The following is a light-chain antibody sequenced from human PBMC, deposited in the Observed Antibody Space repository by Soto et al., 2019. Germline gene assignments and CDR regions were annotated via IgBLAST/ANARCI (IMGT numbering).Light chain of an antibody. J-gene: IGKJ1*01. V-gene: IGKV1-39*01. CDR1: QTISSY. Sequence: DIQTTQSPSSLSASVGDRVTIPCRTSQTISSYLNWYQQKPGKAPNLLIYVASSLQSGVPSRFSGSGSGTDFTLTISSLQPDDFATYYCQQSYSTPWTFGQGTNVAIK. CDR2: VAS. CDR3: QQSYSTPWT.